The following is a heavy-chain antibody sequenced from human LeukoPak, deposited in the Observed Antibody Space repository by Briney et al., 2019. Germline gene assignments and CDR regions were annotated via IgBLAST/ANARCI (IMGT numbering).Heavy chain of an antibody. V-gene: IGHV5-51*01. CDR2: IYPGDSDT. CDR1: GFRFTNYW. CDR3: ARRLRGSSRWFDP. Sequence: GESLKISCKGFGFRFTNYWIGWVRQMPGKGLEWMGIIYPGDSDTRYSPSFQGQVTISADKSISTAYPQWSSLKASDTAMYYCARRLRGSSRWFDPWGQGTLVTVSS. J-gene: IGHJ5*02. D-gene: IGHD6-6*01.